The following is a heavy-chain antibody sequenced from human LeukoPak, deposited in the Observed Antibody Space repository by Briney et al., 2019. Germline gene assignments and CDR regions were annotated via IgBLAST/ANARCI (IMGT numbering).Heavy chain of an antibody. CDR2: IFYSGST. D-gene: IGHD1-7*01. CDR1: GGSISSYY. V-gene: IGHV4-59*08. Sequence: SETLSLTCTVSGGSISSYYWNWIRQPPGKGLEWIGYIFYSGSTNYNPSLKSPVTISVDTSKNQFSLKLSSVTAADTAVYYCAGHLGYNWNYGGWFDPWGQGTLVTVSS. J-gene: IGHJ5*02. CDR3: AGHLGYNWNYGGWFDP.